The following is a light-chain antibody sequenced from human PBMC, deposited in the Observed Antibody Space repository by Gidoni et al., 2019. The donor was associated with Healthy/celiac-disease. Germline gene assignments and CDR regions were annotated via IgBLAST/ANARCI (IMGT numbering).Light chain of an antibody. CDR1: QSVSSSY. V-gene: IGKV3-20*01. CDR3: QQYGSSPMYT. J-gene: IGKJ2*01. Sequence: EIVLTQSPGTLSLSPGERATLSCRASQSVSSSYLAWYQQKPGQAPRLLIYVASGRATGIPDRFRGRGSGTDFTLTISILEPEDFAVYYCQQYGSSPMYTFGQGTKLEIK. CDR2: VAS.